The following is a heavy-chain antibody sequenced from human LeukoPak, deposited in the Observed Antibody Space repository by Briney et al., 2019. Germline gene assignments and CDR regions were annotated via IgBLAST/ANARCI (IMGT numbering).Heavy chain of an antibody. CDR1: GGSISSYY. J-gene: IGHJ6*03. CDR3: ARGGNYYYYYMDV. V-gene: IGHV4-59*01. CDR2: IYYSGST. Sequence: SETLSLTCTVSGGSISSYYWSWIRQPPGKGLEWIGYIYYSGSTNYNPSLKSRVTISVDTSKNQFSLKLSSVTAADTAVYYCARGGNYYYYYMDVWGKGTTVTVSS.